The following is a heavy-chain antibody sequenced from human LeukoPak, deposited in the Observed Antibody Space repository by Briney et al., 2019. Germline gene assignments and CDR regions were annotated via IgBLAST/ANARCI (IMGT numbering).Heavy chain of an antibody. CDR1: GFTFDDSD. D-gene: IGHD3-16*02. J-gene: IGHJ4*02. Sequence: PGGSLRLSSVASGFTFDDSDLSWVRQVPGKGLEWVCGLNWNGDKTGYADSVKGRFIISRDNAKNSLYLQMNSLRAEDTALYYCTRDAFGGVIAPYFHDWGQGTRVTVSS. V-gene: IGHV3-20*03. CDR3: TRDAFGGVIAPYFHD. CDR2: LNWNGDKT.